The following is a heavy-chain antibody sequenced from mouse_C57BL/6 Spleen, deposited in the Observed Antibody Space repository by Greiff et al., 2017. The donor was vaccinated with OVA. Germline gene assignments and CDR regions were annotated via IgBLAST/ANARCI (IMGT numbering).Heavy chain of an antibody. Sequence: DVHLVESGGGLVKPGGSLKLSCAASGFTFSDYGMHWVRQAPEKGLEWVAYISSGSSTIYYADTVKGRFTISRDNAKNTLFLQMTSLRSEDTAMYYCARSTVYYAMDYWGQGTSVTVSS. CDR3: ARSTVYYAMDY. D-gene: IGHD1-1*01. CDR1: GFTFSDYG. CDR2: ISSGSSTI. V-gene: IGHV5-17*01. J-gene: IGHJ4*01.